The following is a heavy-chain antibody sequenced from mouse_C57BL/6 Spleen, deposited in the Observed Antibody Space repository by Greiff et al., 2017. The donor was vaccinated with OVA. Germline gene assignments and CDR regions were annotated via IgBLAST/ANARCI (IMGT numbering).Heavy chain of an antibody. Sequence: VQLQQSGAELVKPGASVKLSCTASGFNIKDYYMHWVKQRTEQGLEWIGRIDPEDGETKSAPKFQGKATITADTASNTAYLQLSRLTSEDTAVYYCDRCPDGYDGKYYFDYWGQGTTLTVSS. V-gene: IGHV14-2*01. J-gene: IGHJ2*01. CDR1: GFNIKDYY. CDR3: DRCPDGYDGKYYFDY. CDR2: IDPEDGET. D-gene: IGHD2-2*01.